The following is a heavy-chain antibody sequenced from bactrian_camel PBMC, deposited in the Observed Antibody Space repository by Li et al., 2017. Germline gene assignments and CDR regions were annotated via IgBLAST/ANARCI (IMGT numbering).Heavy chain of an antibody. CDR1: GRRLSSNC. V-gene: IGHV3S54*01. CDR2: LHSGSLKT. J-gene: IGHJ6*01. D-gene: IGHD2*01. Sequence: HVQLVESGGDSVQTGGSLKLSCEYSGRRLSSNCMAWFRQAPGKEREGVAFLHSGSLKTWYVDSVKGRFTISQDWNKNILYLQMNSLQPEDTAMYYCAARGPYCYTKLSVRDFTYWGQGTQVTVS. CDR3: AARGPYCYTKLSVRDFTY.